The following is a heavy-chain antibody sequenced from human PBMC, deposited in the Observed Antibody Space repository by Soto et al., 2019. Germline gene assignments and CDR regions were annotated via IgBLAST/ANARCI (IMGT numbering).Heavy chain of an antibody. J-gene: IGHJ6*02. Sequence: SETLSLTCAVSGGSISSSNWWSWVRQPPGKGLEWIGEIYHSGSTNYNPSLKSRVTISVDKSKNQFSLKLSSVTAADTAVYYCARGLQDYYYYGMDVWGQGTTVTVSS. CDR3: ARGLQDYYYYGMDV. CDR1: GGSISSSNW. V-gene: IGHV4-4*02. CDR2: IYHSGST. D-gene: IGHD2-15*01.